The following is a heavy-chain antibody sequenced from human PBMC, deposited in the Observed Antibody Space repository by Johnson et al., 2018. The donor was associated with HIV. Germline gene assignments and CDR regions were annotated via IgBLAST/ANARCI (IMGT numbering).Heavy chain of an antibody. Sequence: QVQLVESGGGLVQPGGSLKLSCTASGFTFSNAWMNWVRHAPGKGLEWVAVIWYDGSNKYYADSVKGRFTISRDNSKNTLYLQMNSLRAEDTAVYYCAKDLFTEREDDVFDVWGQGTMVTVSS. J-gene: IGHJ3*01. CDR2: IWYDGSNK. CDR3: AKDLFTEREDDVFDV. CDR1: GFTFSNAW. V-gene: IGHV3-33*06. D-gene: IGHD1-26*01.